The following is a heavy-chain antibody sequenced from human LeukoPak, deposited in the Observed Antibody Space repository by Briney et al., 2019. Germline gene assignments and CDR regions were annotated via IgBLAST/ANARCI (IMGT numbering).Heavy chain of an antibody. D-gene: IGHD3-22*01. Sequence: ASVKVSCKASGYTFTSYGITWVRQAPGQGLEWMGWISAFNGNTNYAQKFQGRVTMTTDTSTKIAYMELRSLRSDDTAGYYCARGYQTSYYDRSGYLTYFDYWGQGTLVTVSS. CDR1: GYTFTSYG. J-gene: IGHJ4*02. CDR3: ARGYQTSYYDRSGYLTYFDY. V-gene: IGHV1-18*01. CDR2: ISAFNGNT.